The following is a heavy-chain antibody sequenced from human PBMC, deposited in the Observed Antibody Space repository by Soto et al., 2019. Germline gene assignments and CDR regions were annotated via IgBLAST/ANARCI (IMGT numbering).Heavy chain of an antibody. Sequence: SSDTLSLTCAVSGVSISSGGYSWSWIRQPPGKGLEWIGYIYHSGSTYYNPSLKSRVTISVDRSKNQFSLKLSSVTAADTAVYYCARVPDRWGQGTLVTVSS. CDR2: IYHSGST. J-gene: IGHJ5*02. D-gene: IGHD2-2*01. CDR3: ARVPDR. CDR1: GVSISSGGYS. V-gene: IGHV4-30-2*01.